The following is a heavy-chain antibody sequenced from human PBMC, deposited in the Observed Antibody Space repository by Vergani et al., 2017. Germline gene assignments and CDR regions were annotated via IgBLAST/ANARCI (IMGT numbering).Heavy chain of an antibody. D-gene: IGHD3-22*01. J-gene: IGHJ6*02. CDR3: ASYYDSTGRGGMDV. CDR2: ISSSSSYI. Sequence: EVQLVESGGGLVKPGGSLRLSCAASGFTFSSYSMNWVRQAPGKGLEWVSSISSSSSYIYYADSVKGRFTISRDNAKNSLYLQMNSLRAEDTAVYYCASYYDSTGRGGMDVWGQGTTVTVSS. CDR1: GFTFSSYS. V-gene: IGHV3-21*01.